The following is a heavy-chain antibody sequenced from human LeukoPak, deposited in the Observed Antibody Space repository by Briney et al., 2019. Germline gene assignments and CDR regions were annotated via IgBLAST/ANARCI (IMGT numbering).Heavy chain of an antibody. CDR1: GFTFSSYA. CDR3: AKLIRNSDAFDI. J-gene: IGHJ3*02. V-gene: IGHV3-30-3*02. CDR2: ISYDGSNK. D-gene: IGHD4-23*01. Sequence: PGRSLRLSCAASGFTFSSYAMHWVRQAPGKGLEWVAVISYDGSNKYYADSVKGRFTISRDNAKNSLYLQMNSLRAEDTAVYYCAKLIRNSDAFDIWGQGTMVTVSS.